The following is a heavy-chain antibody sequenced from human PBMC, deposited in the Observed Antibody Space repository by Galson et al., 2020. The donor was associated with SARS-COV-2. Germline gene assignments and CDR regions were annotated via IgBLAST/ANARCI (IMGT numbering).Heavy chain of an antibody. J-gene: IGHJ4*02. D-gene: IGHD3-22*01. V-gene: IGHV3-43*01. Sequence: PGGSLRLSCAASGFTFDDYTMHWVRQAPGKGLEWVSLITWDGGRTYYTDSVKGRFTISRDNSKNFLYLQMNSLRTEDTALYYFATDNEADYYDSSSYHYFDYWGQGALVTVSS. CDR1: GFTFDDYT. CDR3: ATDNEADYYDSSSYHYFDY. CDR2: ITWDGGRT.